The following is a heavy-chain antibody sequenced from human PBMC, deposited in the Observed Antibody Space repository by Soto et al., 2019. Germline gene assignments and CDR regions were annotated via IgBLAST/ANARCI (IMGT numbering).Heavy chain of an antibody. CDR2: VYFVGNS. D-gene: IGHD3-3*01. V-gene: IGHV4-39*07. CDR1: GDSISSASYF. CDR3: ARGLPGYYIRFLEWPIAYGMDV. J-gene: IGHJ6*02. Sequence: PSETLSLTCTVSGDSISSASYFWGWIRQPPGKGLEWIGSVYFVGNSYYNPSLKSRVSISVDTSKNQFSLKLSSVTAADTAVYYRARGLPGYYIRFLEWPIAYGMDVWGQGTTVTVSS.